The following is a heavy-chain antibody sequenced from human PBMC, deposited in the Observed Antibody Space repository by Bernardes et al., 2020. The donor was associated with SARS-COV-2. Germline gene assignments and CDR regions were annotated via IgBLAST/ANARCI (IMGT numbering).Heavy chain of an antibody. CDR1: GGSINSGSYY. Sequence: SETLSLTCTVSGGSINSGSYYWSWIRQPAGKGLEWIGHIYTSGSTNYNPSLKSRVTISVDTSKNQFSLKLSSVTAADTAVYYCAHRYPYSGSPFDYWGQGTLVTVSS. D-gene: IGHD1-26*01. J-gene: IGHJ4*02. CDR2: IYTSGST. V-gene: IGHV4-61*09. CDR3: AHRYPYSGSPFDY.